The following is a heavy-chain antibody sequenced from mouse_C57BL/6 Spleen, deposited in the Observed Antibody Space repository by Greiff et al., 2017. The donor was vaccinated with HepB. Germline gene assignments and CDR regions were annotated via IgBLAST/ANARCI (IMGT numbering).Heavy chain of an antibody. CDR2: IWSGGST. D-gene: IGHD1-1*01. V-gene: IGHV2-2*01. J-gene: IGHJ4*01. CDR1: GFSLTSYG. Sequence: VMLVESGPGLVQPSQSLSITCTVSGFSLTSYGVHWVRQSPGKGLEWLGVIWSGGSTDYNAAFISRLSISKDNSKSQVFFKMNSLQADDTAIYYCARITTVVGYYAMDYWGQGTSVTVSS. CDR3: ARITTVVGYYAMDY.